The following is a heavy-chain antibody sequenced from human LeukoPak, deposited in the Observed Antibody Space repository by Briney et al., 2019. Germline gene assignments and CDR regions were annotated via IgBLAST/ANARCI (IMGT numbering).Heavy chain of an antibody. D-gene: IGHD1-26*01. CDR2: VSYDGSKN. CDR3: AREQRNGSYYDALDI. J-gene: IGHJ3*02. V-gene: IGHV3-30-3*01. CDR1: GFTISSYT. Sequence: PGRSLRLSCVGSGFTISSYTMHWVRQAPGKGLEWVALVSYDGSKNYYANSVKGRFTISRDNSKNRLYLQMNSLGPEDTAVYYCAREQRNGSYYDALDIWGQGTVVTVSS.